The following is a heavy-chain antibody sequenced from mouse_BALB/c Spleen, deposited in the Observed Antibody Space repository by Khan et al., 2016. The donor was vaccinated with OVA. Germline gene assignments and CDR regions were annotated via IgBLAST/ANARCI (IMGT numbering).Heavy chain of an antibody. CDR2: INPTSGYT. CDR3: TRDRIDY. V-gene: IGHV1-7*01. CDR1: GYTFTTYW. Sequence: VQLQQSGAELAQPGASVKMSCKASGYTFTTYWMHWVKQRPGQGLEWIGYINPTSGYTDYTEKFKDRATLSADKSSSTAYMQLSSLTSEDSAGYYCTRDRIDYWGQGTTLTVSS. J-gene: IGHJ2*01.